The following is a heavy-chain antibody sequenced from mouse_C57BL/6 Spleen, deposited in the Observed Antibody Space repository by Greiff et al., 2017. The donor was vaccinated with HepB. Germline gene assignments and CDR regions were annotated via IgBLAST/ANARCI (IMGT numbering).Heavy chain of an antibody. CDR1: GFSLTSYG. D-gene: IGHD1-1*01. CDR3: AKNGDYYGSSHHWDFDV. CDR2: IWRGGST. V-gene: IGHV2-5*01. J-gene: IGHJ1*03. Sequence: QVQLKESGPGLVQPSQSLSITCTVSGFSLTSYGVHWVRQSPGKGLEWLGVIWRGGSTDYNAAFMSRLSITKDNSKSQVFFKMNSLQADDTAIYYCAKNGDYYGSSHHWDFDVWGTGTTVTVSS.